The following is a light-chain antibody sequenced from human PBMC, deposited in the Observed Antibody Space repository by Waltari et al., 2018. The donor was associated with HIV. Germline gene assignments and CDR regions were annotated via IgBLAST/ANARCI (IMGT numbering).Light chain of an antibody. Sequence: VLTQSPGTLSLSPGEEATLSCRSSQSVSSSYLAWYQQRPGQPPRLLIYAASNRATGISHRFGGSGSGTDFTLTIRRLEPEDFAVYYCQQYGGSLITFGKGTRLDMK. CDR2: AAS. V-gene: IGKV3-20*01. CDR1: QSVSSSY. J-gene: IGKJ5*01. CDR3: QQYGGSLIT.